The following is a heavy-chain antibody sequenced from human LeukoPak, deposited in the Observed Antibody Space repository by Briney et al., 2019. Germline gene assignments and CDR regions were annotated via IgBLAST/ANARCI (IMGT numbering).Heavy chain of an antibody. D-gene: IGHD3-22*01. CDR1: GGSFSGYY. CDR3: ARVRDTYYYDSSGQQFDY. J-gene: IGHJ4*02. CDR2: INHSGST. Sequence: SETLSLTCAVYGGSFSGYYWSWIRQPPGKGLEWIGEINHSGSTNYNPSLKSRVTMSVDTSKNQFSLKLSSVTAADTAVYYCARVRDTYYYDSSGQQFDYWGQGTLVTVSS. V-gene: IGHV4-34*01.